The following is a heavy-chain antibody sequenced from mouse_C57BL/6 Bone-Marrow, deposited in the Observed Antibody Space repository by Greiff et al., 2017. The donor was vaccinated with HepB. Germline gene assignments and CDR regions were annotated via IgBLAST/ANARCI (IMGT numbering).Heavy chain of an antibody. CDR1: GYTFTSYW. CDR2: IDPSDSYT. J-gene: IGHJ2*01. V-gene: IGHV1-69*01. Sequence: QVQLQQPGAELVMPGASVKLSCKASGYTFTSYWMHWVKQRPGQGLEWIGEIDPSDSYTNYNQKFKGKSTLTVYKSSSTAYMQLSSLTSEDSAVYYCARHGNLFDYWGQGTTLTVSS. CDR3: ARHGNLFDY. D-gene: IGHD1-1*01.